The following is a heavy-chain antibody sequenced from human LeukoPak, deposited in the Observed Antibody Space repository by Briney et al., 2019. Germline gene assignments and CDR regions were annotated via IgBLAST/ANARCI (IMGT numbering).Heavy chain of an antibody. CDR1: GFTFGDYT. Sequence: GGSLRLSCAASGFTFGDYTMQWVRHAPGKGLEWVSLINWDGTSTYYADSVKGRFTISRDNSKNSLYLQMNSLRTEDTALYYCTKDMTKYYYYMDVWGKGTTVTVSS. CDR3: TKDMTKYYYYMDV. V-gene: IGHV3-43*01. CDR2: INWDGTST. J-gene: IGHJ6*03.